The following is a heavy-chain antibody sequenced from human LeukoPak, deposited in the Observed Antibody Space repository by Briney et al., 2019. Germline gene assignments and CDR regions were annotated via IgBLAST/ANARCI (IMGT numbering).Heavy chain of an antibody. Sequence: GGSLRLSCAASGFTFSNYWMSWVRQAPGKGLEWVAIIRQDGSEKKYVDSVKGRFTISRDNAKNSLYLEMNSLRAEDTAVYYCTRFSRRSSSNYWGQGTLVTVSS. D-gene: IGHD6-6*01. CDR1: GFTFSNYW. V-gene: IGHV3-7*01. J-gene: IGHJ4*02. CDR2: IRQDGSEK. CDR3: TRFSRRSSSNY.